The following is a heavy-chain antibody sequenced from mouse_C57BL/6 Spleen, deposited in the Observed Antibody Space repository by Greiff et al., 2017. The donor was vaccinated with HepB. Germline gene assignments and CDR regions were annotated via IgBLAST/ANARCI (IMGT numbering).Heavy chain of an antibody. CDR3: TRAGTGFVY. Sequence: VQLQQSGAELVRPGASVTLSCKASGYTFTDYEMHWVKQTPVHGLEWIGAIDPETGGTAYNQKFKGKAILTADKSSSTAYMELRSLTSEDSAVYYCTRAGTGFVYWGQGTTLTVSS. CDR1: GYTFTDYE. J-gene: IGHJ2*01. D-gene: IGHD4-1*01. V-gene: IGHV1-15*01. CDR2: IDPETGGT.